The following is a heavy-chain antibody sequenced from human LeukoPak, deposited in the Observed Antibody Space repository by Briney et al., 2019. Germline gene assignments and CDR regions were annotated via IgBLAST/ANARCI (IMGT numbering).Heavy chain of an antibody. Sequence: SETLSLTCTVSGGSISSYYWSWIRQPPGKGLEWIGYIYYSGSTNYNPSLKSRVTISVDTSKNQFSLKLSSVTAADTAVYYCARFDSWVAWIDYWGQGTLVTVSS. CDR1: GGSISSYY. CDR3: ARFDSWVAWIDY. D-gene: IGHD3-9*01. CDR2: IYYSGST. J-gene: IGHJ4*02. V-gene: IGHV4-59*12.